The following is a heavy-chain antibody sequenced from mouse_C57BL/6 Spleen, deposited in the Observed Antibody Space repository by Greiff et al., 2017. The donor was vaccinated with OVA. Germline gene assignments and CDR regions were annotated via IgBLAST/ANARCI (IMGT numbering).Heavy chain of an antibody. CDR1: GYTFTSYW. Sequence: QVQLQQSGAELVMPGASVKLSCKASGYTFTSYWMHWVKQRPGQGLEWIGEIDPSDSYTNYNQKFKGKSTLTVDKSSSTAYMQLSSLTSEDSAVYYCASLYPFDYWGQGTTLTVSS. CDR3: ASLYPFDY. CDR2: IDPSDSYT. D-gene: IGHD5-1*01. V-gene: IGHV1-69*01. J-gene: IGHJ2*01.